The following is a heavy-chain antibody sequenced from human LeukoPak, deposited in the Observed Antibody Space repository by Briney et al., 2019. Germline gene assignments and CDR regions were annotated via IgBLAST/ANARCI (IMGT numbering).Heavy chain of an antibody. Sequence: SETLSLTCAVYGGSFRGYYWSWIRQPPGKGLEWIGEINHSGSTNYNPSLKSRVTISVDTSKNQFSLKLSSVTAADTAVYYCARYLTIAAAGPSRYYFDYWGQGTLVTVSS. CDR2: INHSGST. CDR1: GGSFRGYY. CDR3: ARYLTIAAAGPSRYYFDY. V-gene: IGHV4-34*01. D-gene: IGHD6-13*01. J-gene: IGHJ4*02.